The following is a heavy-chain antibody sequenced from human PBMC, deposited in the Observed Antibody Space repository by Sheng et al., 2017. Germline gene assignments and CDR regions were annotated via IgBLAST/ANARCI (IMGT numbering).Heavy chain of an antibody. J-gene: IGHJ4*02. D-gene: IGHD3-16*01. Sequence: QVQLQQWGAGLLKPSETLSLTCAVYGGSFSGYYWSWIRQPPGKGLEWIGEINHSGSTNYNPSLKSRVTISVDTSKNQFSLKLRSVTAADTAVYYCARPWGRRDWDDYWGQGTLVTVSS. V-gene: IGHV4-34*01. CDR3: ARPWGRRDWDDY. CDR1: GGSFSGYY. CDR2: INHSGST.